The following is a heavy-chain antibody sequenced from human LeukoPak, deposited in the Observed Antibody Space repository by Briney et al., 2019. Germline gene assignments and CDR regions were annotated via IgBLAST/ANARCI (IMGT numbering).Heavy chain of an antibody. D-gene: IGHD3-3*01. CDR1: GYTFTSYG. CDR3: ARGRKGSITIFGVVTFPPNWFDP. CDR2: ISAYNGNT. J-gene: IGHJ5*02. Sequence: ASVKVSCKASGYTFTSYGISWVRQAPGQGLEWMGWISAYNGNTNYAQKLQGRVTMTTDTSTSTAYMELRSPRSDDTAVYYCARGRKGSITIFGVVTFPPNWFDPWGQGTLVTVSS. V-gene: IGHV1-18*01.